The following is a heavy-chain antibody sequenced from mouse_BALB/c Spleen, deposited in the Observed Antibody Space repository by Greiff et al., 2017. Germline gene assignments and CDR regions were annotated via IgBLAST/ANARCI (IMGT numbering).Heavy chain of an antibody. Sequence: VQLKESGAELVRSGASVKLSCTASGFNIKDYYMHWVKQRPEQGLEWIGWIDPENGDTEYAPKFQGKATMTADTSSNTAYLQLSSLTSEDTAVYYCNAMGLTEDAMDYWGQGTSVTVSS. CDR2: IDPENGDT. D-gene: IGHD4-1*01. CDR3: NAMGLTEDAMDY. J-gene: IGHJ4*01. V-gene: IGHV14-4*02. CDR1: GFNIKDYY.